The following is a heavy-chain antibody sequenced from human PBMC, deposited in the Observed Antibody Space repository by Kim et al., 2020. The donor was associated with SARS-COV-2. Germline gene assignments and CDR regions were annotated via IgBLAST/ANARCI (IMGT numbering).Heavy chain of an antibody. CDR1: GFTFSSYW. Sequence: GGSLRLSCAASGFTFSSYWMHWVRQAPGKGLVWVSRINSDGSSTSYADSVKGRFTISRDNGKNTLYLQMNSLRAEDTDVYYCARESGLRFLEWSPPLYWYFDLWGRGTLVTVSS. J-gene: IGHJ2*01. CDR3: ARESGLRFLEWSPPLYWYFDL. D-gene: IGHD3-3*01. V-gene: IGHV3-74*01. CDR2: INSDGSST.